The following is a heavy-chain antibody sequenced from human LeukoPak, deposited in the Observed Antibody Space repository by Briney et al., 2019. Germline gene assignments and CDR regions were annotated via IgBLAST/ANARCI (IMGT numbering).Heavy chain of an antibody. Sequence: GSLTLSCAASGFTVSANCMSWVRHPPGKGMGWESVIYSGGSPYYADSVRGRFTISRDDFKTPLFLQMNLLSVADPPMYYFSTHHRGGSYFWGQGTLVTVSS. CDR2: IYSGGSP. J-gene: IGHJ4*02. D-gene: IGHD1-26*01. CDR1: GFTVSANC. CDR3: STHHRGGSYF. V-gene: IGHV3-66*01.